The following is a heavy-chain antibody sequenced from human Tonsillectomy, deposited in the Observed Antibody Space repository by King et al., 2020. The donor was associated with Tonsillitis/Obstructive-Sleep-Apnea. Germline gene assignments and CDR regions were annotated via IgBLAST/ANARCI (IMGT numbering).Heavy chain of an antibody. D-gene: IGHD3-3*01. CDR1: GGSISSSSYY. V-gene: IGHV4-39*01. CDR2: IYYSGST. Sequence: QLQESGPGLVKPSETLSLTCTVFGGSISSSSYYWGWIRQPPGKGLEWIGSIYYSGSTYYNPSLKSRVTISVDTSKNQFSLKLSSGTAADTAVYYCARSPNYDICPYWGRGTLVTVSS. J-gene: IGHJ4*02. CDR3: ARSPNYDICPY.